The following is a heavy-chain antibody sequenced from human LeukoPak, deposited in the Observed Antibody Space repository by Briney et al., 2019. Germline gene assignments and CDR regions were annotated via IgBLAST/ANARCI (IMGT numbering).Heavy chain of an antibody. J-gene: IGHJ4*02. D-gene: IGHD3-22*01. CDR3: AKGSYYYDSADYFDY. V-gene: IGHV3-33*06. Sequence: PGRSLRLSCAASGFTFSSYGMHWVRQAPGKGLEWVAVIWYDGSNKYYADSVKGRFTISRDNSKNTLYLQMNSLRAEDTAVYHCAKGSYYYDSADYFDYWGQGTLVTVSS. CDR1: GFTFSSYG. CDR2: IWYDGSNK.